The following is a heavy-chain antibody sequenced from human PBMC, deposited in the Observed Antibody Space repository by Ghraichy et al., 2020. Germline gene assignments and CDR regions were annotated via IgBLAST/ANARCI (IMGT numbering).Heavy chain of an antibody. Sequence: GGSLRLSCAASGFTFINFAMTWVRQAPGKGLEWVALISGSGGTTYHADSVKGRFTISRDNSKNTLYLQMNSLRAEDTAVYYCAKDHGGYLYVFDYWGQGTLVTVSS. CDR2: ISGSGGTT. D-gene: IGHD3-16*01. V-gene: IGHV3-23*01. J-gene: IGHJ4*02. CDR3: AKDHGGYLYVFDY. CDR1: GFTFINFA.